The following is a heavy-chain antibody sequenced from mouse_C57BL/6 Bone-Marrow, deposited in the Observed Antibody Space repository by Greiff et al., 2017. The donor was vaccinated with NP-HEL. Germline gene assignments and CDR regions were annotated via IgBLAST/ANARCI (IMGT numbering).Heavy chain of an antibody. D-gene: IGHD2-3*01. CDR3: ARHGDGYYLDY. J-gene: IGHJ2*01. CDR1: GFTFSDYY. Sequence: EVQLVESGGGLVQPGGSLKLSCAASGFTFSDYYMYWVRQTPEKRLEWVAYISNGGGSTYYPDTVKGRFTISRDNAKNTLYLQMSRLKSEDTAMYYCARHGDGYYLDYWGQGTTLTVSS. CDR2: ISNGGGST. V-gene: IGHV5-12*01.